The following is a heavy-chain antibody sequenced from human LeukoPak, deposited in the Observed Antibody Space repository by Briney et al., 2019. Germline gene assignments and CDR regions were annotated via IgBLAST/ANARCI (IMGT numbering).Heavy chain of an antibody. J-gene: IGHJ4*02. CDR1: GGSISSSSYY. Sequence: SETLSLTCTVSGGSISSSSYYWGWIRQPPGKGLEWIGSIYYSGSTYYNPSPKSRVTISVDTSKNQFSLKLTSVTAADTAVYYCARHRPYPSGTFDYWGQGTLVTVSP. CDR3: ARHRPYPSGTFDY. V-gene: IGHV4-39*01. D-gene: IGHD3-3*01. CDR2: IYYSGST.